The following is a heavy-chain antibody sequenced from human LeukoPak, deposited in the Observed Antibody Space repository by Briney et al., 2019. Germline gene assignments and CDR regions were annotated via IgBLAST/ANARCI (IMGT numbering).Heavy chain of an antibody. V-gene: IGHV4-4*07. Sequence: SETLSLTCTVSGGSISSYHWSWIRQPAGKGLEWIGRIYTSGSPNYNPSLKSRVTMSVVTSKNQFSVELRSVTAADTAVYYCARDRGPDSGSYYFDYWGQGTLVTVSS. D-gene: IGHD1-26*01. J-gene: IGHJ4*02. CDR2: IYTSGSP. CDR1: GGSISSYH. CDR3: ARDRGPDSGSYYFDY.